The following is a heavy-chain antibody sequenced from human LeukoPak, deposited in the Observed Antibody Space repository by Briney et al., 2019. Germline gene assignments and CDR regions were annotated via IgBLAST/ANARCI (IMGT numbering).Heavy chain of an antibody. CDR1: KYTFTSYY. CDR3: ARSIPGNWKFDY. V-gene: IGHV1-46*01. Sequence: ASVKVSCKASKYTFTSYYMHWVRQAPGQGLEWMGVINPSGGSTGYAQKFQGRVTMTRDMSTSTAYMELRSLRSDDTAVYYCARSIPGNWKFDYWGQGTLVTVSS. CDR2: INPSGGST. D-gene: IGHD1-1*01. J-gene: IGHJ4*02.